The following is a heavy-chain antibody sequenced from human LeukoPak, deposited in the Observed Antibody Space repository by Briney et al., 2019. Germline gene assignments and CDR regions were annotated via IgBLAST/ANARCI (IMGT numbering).Heavy chain of an antibody. CDR1: GFTFSSYA. Sequence: PGGSLRLSCAASGFTFSSYAMSWVRQAPGKGLEWVSAISGSGGSTYYADSVKGRLTISRDNSKNTLYLQMNSLRAEDTAVYYCAKILWFGELSPFLFDYWGQGTLVTVSS. CDR3: AKILWFGELSPFLFDY. CDR2: ISGSGGST. J-gene: IGHJ4*02. D-gene: IGHD3-10*01. V-gene: IGHV3-23*01.